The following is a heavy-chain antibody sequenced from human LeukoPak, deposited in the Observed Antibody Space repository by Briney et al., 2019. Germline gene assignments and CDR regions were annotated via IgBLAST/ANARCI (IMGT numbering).Heavy chain of an antibody. Sequence: GGSLRLSCAASGFTFSSYGMNWVRQAPGPGLEWVSYISSSSSTISYADSVKGRFTSSRDNAKNSMYLQMNSLRAEDTAVYYCARESSGSYYSGFDYWGQGTLVTVSS. CDR2: ISSSSSTI. CDR1: GFTFSSYG. V-gene: IGHV3-48*01. D-gene: IGHD1-26*01. CDR3: ARESSGSYYSGFDY. J-gene: IGHJ4*02.